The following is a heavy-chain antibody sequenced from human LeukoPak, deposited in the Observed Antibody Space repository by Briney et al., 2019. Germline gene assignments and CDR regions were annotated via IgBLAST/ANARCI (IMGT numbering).Heavy chain of an antibody. J-gene: IGHJ4*02. D-gene: IGHD3-10*01. Sequence: PSETLSLTCAVYGGSFSGYYWSWIRQPPGKGLEWIGEINHSGSTNYNPSLKSRVTISVDTSKNQFSLKLSSVTAADTAVYYCAAKDYYGSGSYRWGQGTLVTVSS. V-gene: IGHV4-34*01. CDR3: AAKDYYGSGSYR. CDR1: GGSFSGYY. CDR2: INHSGST.